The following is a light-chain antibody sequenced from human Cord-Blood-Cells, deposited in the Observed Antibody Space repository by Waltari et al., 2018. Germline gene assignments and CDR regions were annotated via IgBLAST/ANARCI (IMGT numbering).Light chain of an antibody. Sequence: DIQLTQSPSPLSASGGDRVTITCRASHSISSWLAWYQQKPGKAPKLLIYKASSLESGVPSRFSGSGSGTEFTLTISSLQPDDFATYYCQQYNSYSYTFGQGTKLEIK. V-gene: IGKV1-5*03. CDR3: QQYNSYSYT. CDR1: HSISSW. CDR2: KAS. J-gene: IGKJ2*01.